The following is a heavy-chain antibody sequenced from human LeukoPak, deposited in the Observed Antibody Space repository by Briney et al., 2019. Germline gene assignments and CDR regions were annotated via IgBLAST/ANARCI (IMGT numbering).Heavy chain of an antibody. D-gene: IGHD6-6*01. J-gene: IGHJ4*02. CDR1: GGSISNFY. Sequence: SETLSLTCTVSGGSISNFYWSWIRQPPGKGLEWIGYVNYIGSTNYNPSLKSRVTMSVDMSKNQFSLKLSSVTAADTAVYYCVKIAARNNYFDYWGQGTLVTVSS. CDR3: VKIAARNNYFDY. CDR2: VNYIGST. V-gene: IGHV4-59*01.